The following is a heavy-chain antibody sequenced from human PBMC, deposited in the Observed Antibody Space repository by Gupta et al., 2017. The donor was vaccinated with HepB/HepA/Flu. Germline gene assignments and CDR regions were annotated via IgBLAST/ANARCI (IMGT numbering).Heavy chain of an antibody. D-gene: IGHD6-6*01. CDR2: IYTSGST. V-gene: IGHV4-4*07. CDR3: ARVVAVRYCDY. Sequence: QVQLQESGPGLVKPSETLSLTCTVSGASISRHFWSWIRQPAGKGLEWIGRIYTSGSTYYNPSLKSRVSMSIDASKNQFSLKLNSVTAADTAIYYCARVVAVRYCDYWGQGALVTVS. J-gene: IGHJ4*02. CDR1: GASISRHF.